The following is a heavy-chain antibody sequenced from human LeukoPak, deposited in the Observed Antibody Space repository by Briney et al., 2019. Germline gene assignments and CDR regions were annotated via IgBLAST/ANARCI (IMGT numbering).Heavy chain of an antibody. CDR2: ISGDGGST. CDR1: GFTFDDYA. D-gene: IGHD2-2*01. J-gene: IGHJ4*02. V-gene: IGHV3-43*02. CDR3: AKTVESIVVVPAALDY. Sequence: GGSLRLSCAASGFTFDDYAMHWVRQAPGKGLEWVSLISGDGGSTYYADSVKGRFTISRDNSKNSLYLQMNSLRTEDTALYYCAKTVESIVVVPAALDYWGQGALVTVSS.